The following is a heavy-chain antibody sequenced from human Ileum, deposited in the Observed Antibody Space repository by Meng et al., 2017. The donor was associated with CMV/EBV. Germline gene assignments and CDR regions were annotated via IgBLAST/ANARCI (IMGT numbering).Heavy chain of an antibody. J-gene: IGHJ5*02. CDR1: GAYIPNDDYY. V-gene: IGHV4-30-4*01. Sequence: VQLTEAGPGLVKPSQTLSLTCTVSGAYIPNDDYYWSWIRQPPGRGLEWIGYIYYNGITYYNPSLKSRIAIFVDTSKSQFSLIVSSVTAADTAVYYCAKYSGPSRWFDPWGQGTLVTVSS. D-gene: IGHD5-12*01. CDR3: AKYSGPSRWFDP. CDR2: IYYNGIT.